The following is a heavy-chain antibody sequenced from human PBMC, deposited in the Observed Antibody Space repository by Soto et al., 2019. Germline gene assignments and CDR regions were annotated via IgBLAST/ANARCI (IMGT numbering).Heavy chain of an antibody. Sequence: GGSLRLSCAASGFTFSTYWMTWVRQAPGKGLEWVANIKQDGSEKYYVGSVKGRFTISRDNTKNSLYLQMNSLRAEDTAVYYCARLGARQVAYYYYGVDVWGQGTTVTVSS. CDR3: ARLGARQVAYYYYGVDV. CDR1: GFTFSTYW. D-gene: IGHD3-16*01. V-gene: IGHV3-7*01. J-gene: IGHJ6*02. CDR2: IKQDGSEK.